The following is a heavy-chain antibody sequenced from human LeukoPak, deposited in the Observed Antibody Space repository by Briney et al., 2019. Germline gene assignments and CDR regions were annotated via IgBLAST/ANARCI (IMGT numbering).Heavy chain of an antibody. CDR2: IYHAGSA. CDR3: ARGRGDSKGTSFDF. Sequence: SETLSLTCSVSGGSMNNYYWSWIRQSPGKGLEWVGYIYHAGSATYKPSLKSRVTLSLDTSKNQFSLRLNSVTAADTAVYYCARGRGDSKGTSFDFWGQGTLVTVSS. CDR1: GGSMNNYY. V-gene: IGHV4-59*01. D-gene: IGHD3-22*01. J-gene: IGHJ4*02.